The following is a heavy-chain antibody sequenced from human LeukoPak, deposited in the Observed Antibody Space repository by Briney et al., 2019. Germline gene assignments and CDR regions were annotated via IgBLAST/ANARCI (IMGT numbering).Heavy chain of an antibody. J-gene: IGHJ4*02. CDR1: GFTFSSYA. CDR3: AKDRGYSHYFDY. V-gene: IGHV3-23*01. Sequence: PGGSLRLSCAASGFTFSSYAMSWVRQAPGKGLERVSAISGSGGSTYYADSVKGRFTISRDNSKNTLYLQMNSLRAEDTAVYYCAKDRGYSHYFDYWGQGTQVTVSS. D-gene: IGHD2-21*01. CDR2: ISGSGGST.